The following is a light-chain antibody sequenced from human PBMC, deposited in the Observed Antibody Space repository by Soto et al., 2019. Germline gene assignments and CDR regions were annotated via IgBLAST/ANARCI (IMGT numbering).Light chain of an antibody. Sequence: QSALTQPASVSGSPGQSITISCTGTSSDVGRYNLVSWYQQYPGKAPKLMIYEDNKRPSGVSNRFSGSKSGNTASLTISGLQAEDEADYYCCSYVVSSVSTTLFGGGTKLTVL. CDR2: EDN. J-gene: IGLJ2*01. CDR3: CSYVVSSVSTTL. V-gene: IGLV2-23*01. CDR1: SSDVGRYNL.